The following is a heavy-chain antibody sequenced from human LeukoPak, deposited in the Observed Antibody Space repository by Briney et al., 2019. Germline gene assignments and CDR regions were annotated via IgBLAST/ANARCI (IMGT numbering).Heavy chain of an antibody. Sequence: ASVTVSCKASGYTFTGYYMHWVRQAPGQGLEWMGWINPNSGGTNYAQKFQGRVTMTRDTSISTVYMELSSLRSEDTAVYYCARGLWFGESSRGAFDIWGQGTMVTVSS. V-gene: IGHV1-2*02. J-gene: IGHJ3*02. D-gene: IGHD3-10*01. CDR2: INPNSGGT. CDR3: ARGLWFGESSRGAFDI. CDR1: GYTFTGYY.